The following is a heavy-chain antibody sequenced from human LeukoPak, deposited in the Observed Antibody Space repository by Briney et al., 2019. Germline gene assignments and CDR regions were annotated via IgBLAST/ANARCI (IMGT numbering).Heavy chain of an antibody. Sequence: ASVKVSCKAFGYTFSDHYIQWVRQAPGQGLEWMGWIHPNRGDANYGQKFQGRVTMTRDTSISTAYLELSSLTSDDTAVYYCARETSESYETRGQGTLVTVSS. D-gene: IGHD1-26*01. CDR1: GYTFSDHY. CDR2: IHPNRGDA. V-gene: IGHV1-2*02. CDR3: ARETSESYET. J-gene: IGHJ4*02.